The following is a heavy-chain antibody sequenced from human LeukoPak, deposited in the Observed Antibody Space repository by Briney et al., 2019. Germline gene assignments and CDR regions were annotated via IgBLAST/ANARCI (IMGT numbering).Heavy chain of an antibody. D-gene: IGHD5-18*01. CDR3: ARGARGWLRRLSHYFDY. CDR2: IYTSGST. V-gene: IGHV4-61*02. J-gene: IGHJ4*02. Sequence: SETLSLTCTVSGGSISSGSYYWSWIRQPAGKGLEWIGRIYTSGSTNYNPSLKSRVTISVDKSKNQFSLKLSSVTAADTAVYYCARGARGWLRRLSHYFDYWGQGTLVTVSS. CDR1: GGSISSGSYY.